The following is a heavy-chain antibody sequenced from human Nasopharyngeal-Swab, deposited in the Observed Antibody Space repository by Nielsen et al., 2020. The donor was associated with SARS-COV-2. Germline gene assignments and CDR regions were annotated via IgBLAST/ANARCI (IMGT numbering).Heavy chain of an antibody. D-gene: IGHD1-1*01. CDR1: GASINSDSYH. CDR2: VFHSGST. Sequence: SETLSLTCSVSGASINSDSYHWGWIRQPPGEGLQWIASVFHSGSTYYNPSLKSRVTISLDTSKNHFSLRLSSMTAADTAVYYCAAHQGPTGLLHWGQGTLVTVS. V-gene: IGHV4-39*02. CDR3: AAHQGPTGLLH. J-gene: IGHJ4*02.